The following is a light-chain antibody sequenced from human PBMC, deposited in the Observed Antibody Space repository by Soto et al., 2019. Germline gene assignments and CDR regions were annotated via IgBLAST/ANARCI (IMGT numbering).Light chain of an antibody. CDR2: EAS. CDR1: SNDVGTYNL. J-gene: IGLJ2*01. V-gene: IGLV2-23*01. Sequence: QSALTQPASVSGSPGQSITISCTGISNDVGTYNLVSWYQHHPGKAPKLIIYEASKRPPGVPNRFSGSKSGNTASLTISGLHAEDEADYYCCSYGRSVVFGGGTKLTVL. CDR3: CSYGRSVV.